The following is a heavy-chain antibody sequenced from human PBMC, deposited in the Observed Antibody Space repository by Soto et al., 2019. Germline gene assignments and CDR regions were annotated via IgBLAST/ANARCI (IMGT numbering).Heavy chain of an antibody. D-gene: IGHD4-17*01. CDR1: GFTFSSYG. Sequence: QVQLVESGGGVVQPGRSLRLSCAASGFTFSSYGMHWVRQAPGKGLEWVAVIWYDGSNKYYADSVKGRFTISRDNSKNTLYLQRNSLRAEDTAVYYCARDLTGEGYYFDYWGQGTLVTVSS. J-gene: IGHJ4*02. CDR2: IWYDGSNK. CDR3: ARDLTGEGYYFDY. V-gene: IGHV3-33*01.